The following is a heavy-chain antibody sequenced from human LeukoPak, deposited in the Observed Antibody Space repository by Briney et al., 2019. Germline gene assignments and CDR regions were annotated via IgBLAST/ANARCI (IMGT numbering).Heavy chain of an antibody. V-gene: IGHV3-21*01. J-gene: IGHJ4*02. CDR3: ARDLGYSSGPNY. CDR1: GFSFSSFS. Sequence: PGGSLRLSCAASGFSFSSFSMNWVRQAPGKGLEWVSYISGGSSFTYYVDSVKGRFTISRDNAKDSLYLQMNSLRAEDTAVYYCARDLGYSSGPNYWGQGTRVTVSS. CDR2: ISGGSSFT. D-gene: IGHD6-19*01.